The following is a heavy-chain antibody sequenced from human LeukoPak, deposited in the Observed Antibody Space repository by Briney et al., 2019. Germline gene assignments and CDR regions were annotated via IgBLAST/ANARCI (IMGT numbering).Heavy chain of an antibody. CDR1: GFTLSSYW. V-gene: IGHV3-74*01. CDR2: ISSDGTIT. J-gene: IGHJ4*02. CDR3: ARFSPPPT. Sequence: PGGSLRLSCAASGFTLSSYWVHWVRQAPGKGLVWVSRISSDGTITNYADSVKGRFTISRDNAKNTLYLQMYSLRVEDTAVYYCARFSPPPTWGQGTLVTVSS.